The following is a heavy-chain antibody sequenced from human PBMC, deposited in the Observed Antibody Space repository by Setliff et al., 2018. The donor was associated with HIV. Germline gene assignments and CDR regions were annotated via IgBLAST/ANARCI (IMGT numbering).Heavy chain of an antibody. J-gene: IGHJ6*02. CDR1: GYTFTSYD. CDR2: MNPNSGNT. CDR3: AREYKAPEWLPTVVDYYYYGMDV. V-gene: IGHV1-8*02. D-gene: IGHD3-3*01. Sequence: WASVKVSCKASGYTFTSYDINWVRQATGQGLEWMGWMNPNSGNTGYAQKFQGRVTMTRNTSISTAYMELSSLRSEDTAVYYCAREYKAPEWLPTVVDYYYYGMDVWGQGTTVTVSS.